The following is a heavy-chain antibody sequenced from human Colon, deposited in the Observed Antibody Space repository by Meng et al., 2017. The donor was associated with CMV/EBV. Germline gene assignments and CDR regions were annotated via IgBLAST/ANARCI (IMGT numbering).Heavy chain of an antibody. CDR1: GASVSSGAYY. V-gene: IGHV4-39*01. Sequence: QVDLQGAGPGLVKPSETLSPICSVSGASVSSGAYYWGWIRQSPGKGLEWIGNIYENGVTYYGPSLESRVTLSMDMSKNQISLKMSSVTAADTGIYYCARALMLSGHEFDYWGQGALVTVSS. J-gene: IGHJ4*02. CDR3: ARALMLSGHEFDY. D-gene: IGHD3-16*01. CDR2: IYENGVT.